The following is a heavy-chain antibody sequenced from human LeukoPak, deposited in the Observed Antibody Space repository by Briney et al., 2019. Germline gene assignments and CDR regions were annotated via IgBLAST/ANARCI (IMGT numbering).Heavy chain of an antibody. CDR2: IIPIFGTA. D-gene: IGHD5-18*01. CDR1: GGTFISYA. V-gene: IGHV1-69*05. Sequence: SVKVSCKASGGTFISYAISWVRQAPGQGVEWMGGIIPIFGTANYAQKFQGRVTITTDESTSTAYMELSSLSSEDTAVYYCARQRGYSYGSIGYWGQGTLVTVSS. CDR3: ARQRGYSYGSIGY. J-gene: IGHJ4*02.